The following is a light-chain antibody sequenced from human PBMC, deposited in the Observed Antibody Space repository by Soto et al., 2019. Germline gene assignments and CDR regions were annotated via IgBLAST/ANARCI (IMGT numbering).Light chain of an antibody. V-gene: IGLV2-14*03. CDR2: DVS. Sequence: QSALTQPASVSGSPGQSINISCTGTSSDVGGYNYVSWYQHHPGKAPKLIIYDVSNRPSGVSNPFSGSKSGNTASLTISGLQPEDEADYYCSSYTTSNTRQIVFGTGTGHRP. CDR1: SSDVGGYNY. J-gene: IGLJ1*01. CDR3: SSYTTSNTRQIV.